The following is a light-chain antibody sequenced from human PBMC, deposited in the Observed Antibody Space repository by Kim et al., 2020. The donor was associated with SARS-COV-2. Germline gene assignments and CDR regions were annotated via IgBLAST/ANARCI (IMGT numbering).Light chain of an antibody. J-gene: IGKJ2*01. V-gene: IGKV3-20*01. CDR3: QQYDRSPYT. Sequence: EIVLTQSPGTLSLSPGERATLSCRASQSVASNHLAWFQQKPGQAPRLLIYGTSGRATGIPDRFSASESGTDFTLTISRLEPEDFAVYYCQQYDRSPYTFGQGTKLEI. CDR1: QSVASNH. CDR2: GTS.